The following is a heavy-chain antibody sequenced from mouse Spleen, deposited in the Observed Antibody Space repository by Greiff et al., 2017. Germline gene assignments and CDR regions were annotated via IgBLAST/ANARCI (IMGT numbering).Heavy chain of an antibody. CDR1: GYSFTDYN. V-gene: IGHV1-39*01. D-gene: IGHD2-1*01. J-gene: IGHJ4*01. CDR2: INPNYGTT. CDR3: ARRGNYDGYYYAMDY. Sequence: VHVKQSGPELVKPGASVKISCKASGYSFTDYNMNWVKQSNGKSLEWIGVINPNYGTTSYNQKFKGKATLTVDQSSSTAYMQLNSLTSEDSAVYYCARRGNYDGYYYAMDYWGQGTSVTVSS.